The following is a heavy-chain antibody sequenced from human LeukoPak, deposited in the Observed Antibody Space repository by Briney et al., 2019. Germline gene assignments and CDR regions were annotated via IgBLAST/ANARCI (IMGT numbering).Heavy chain of an antibody. J-gene: IGHJ4*02. CDR1: GFTFSSYA. CDR3: ARGRWLSESPLDY. CDR2: ISWNSGGM. D-gene: IGHD3-16*01. Sequence: GGSLRLSCAASGFTFSSYAMSWVRQAPGKGLEWVSGISWNSGGMGYADSVKGRFTISRDNAKNSLYLQMNSLRTEDTALYYCARGRWLSESPLDYWGQGTLVTVSS. V-gene: IGHV3-9*01.